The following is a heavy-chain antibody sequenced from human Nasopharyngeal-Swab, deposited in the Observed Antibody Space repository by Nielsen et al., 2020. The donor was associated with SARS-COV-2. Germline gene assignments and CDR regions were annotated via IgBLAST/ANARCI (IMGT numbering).Heavy chain of an antibody. CDR1: GFKFDDYA. CDR2: ISWNSGFR. V-gene: IGHV3-9*01. CDR3: ATSLIGAVADAYFDY. D-gene: IGHD6-19*01. Sequence: SLKISCVASGFKFDDYAMHWVRQVPGKGLEWVSGISWNSGFRAQADSVQGRFFISRDNAENSLDLQMNSLRPEDTGLYYCATSLIGAVADAYFDYWGQGTWVTVSS. J-gene: IGHJ4*02.